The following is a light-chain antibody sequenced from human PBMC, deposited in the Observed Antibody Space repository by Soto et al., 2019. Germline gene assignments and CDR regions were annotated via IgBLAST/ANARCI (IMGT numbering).Light chain of an antibody. J-gene: IGLJ1*01. V-gene: IGLV2-14*03. Sequence: QSALTQPAAVSGSPGQSIAIACTGTRVDVGGFEYVSWHQQHPGKVHKLMIYDVNNRPSGGSNPFSGSTYVNTAFLTISGLWYEDEADYFWSSYISSNTYVYGTGTKLTVL. CDR2: DVN. CDR1: RVDVGGFEY. CDR3: SSYISSNTYV.